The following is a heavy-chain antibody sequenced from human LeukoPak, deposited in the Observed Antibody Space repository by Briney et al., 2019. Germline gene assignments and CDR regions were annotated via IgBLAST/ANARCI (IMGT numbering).Heavy chain of an antibody. Sequence: GGSLRLSCAASGFTFSSYSMNWVRQAPGKGLEWVSSISSSSSYKYYADSVKGRFTISRDNAKNSLYLQMNSLRAEDTAVYYCARECGGDCYSKRSFDYWGQGTLVTVSS. CDR2: ISSSSSYK. CDR3: ARECGGDCYSKRSFDY. CDR1: GFTFSSYS. J-gene: IGHJ4*02. D-gene: IGHD2-21*02. V-gene: IGHV3-21*01.